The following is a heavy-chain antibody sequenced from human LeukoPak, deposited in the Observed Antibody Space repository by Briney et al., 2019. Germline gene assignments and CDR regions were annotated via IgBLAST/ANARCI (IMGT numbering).Heavy chain of an antibody. CDR2: INPNSGGT. CDR3: STTLMDY. Sequence: ASVKVSCKVSGDTFTGYYMHWVRQAPGQGLEWMGWINPNSGGTNYAQNFQGRVTMTRDTSISTVYMELSRLTSDDTAVYYCSTTLMDYWGQGTVVTVSS. D-gene: IGHD5-24*01. V-gene: IGHV1-2*02. CDR1: GDTFTGYY. J-gene: IGHJ4*02.